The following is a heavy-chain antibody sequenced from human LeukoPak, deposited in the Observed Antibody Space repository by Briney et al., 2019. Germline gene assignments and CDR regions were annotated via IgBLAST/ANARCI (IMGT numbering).Heavy chain of an antibody. Sequence: GGSLRLSRVASGFSFSTYWMSWVRQAPGKGLEWVANIKEDGSEKYYVDSVKGRFTMSRDNAKNSVYLQMNRLRVEDTAVYYCARRSYRGVIGVYYYYYMDVWGKGTPVTVSS. CDR2: IKEDGSEK. V-gene: IGHV3-7*01. CDR3: ARRSYRGVIGVYYYYYMDV. CDR1: GFSFSTYW. D-gene: IGHD3-16*02. J-gene: IGHJ6*03.